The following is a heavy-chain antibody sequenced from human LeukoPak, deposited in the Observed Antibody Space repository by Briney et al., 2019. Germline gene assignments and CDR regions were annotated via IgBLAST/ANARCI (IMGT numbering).Heavy chain of an antibody. CDR1: GYTFTSYD. Sequence: ASMKVSCKASGYTFTSYDINWVRQATGQGLEWMGWMNPNSGNTGYAQKFQGRVTITRNTSISTAYMELSSLRSEDPAVYYCARGGRMTIFGVVIKHYFDYWGQGTLVTVSS. D-gene: IGHD3-3*01. CDR2: MNPNSGNT. CDR3: ARGGRMTIFGVVIKHYFDY. V-gene: IGHV1-8*03. J-gene: IGHJ4*02.